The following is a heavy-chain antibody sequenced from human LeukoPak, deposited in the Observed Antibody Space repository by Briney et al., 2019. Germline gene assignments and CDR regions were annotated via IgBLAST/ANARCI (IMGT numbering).Heavy chain of an antibody. CDR3: TRDSRGYSYGFCFDY. V-gene: IGHV3-49*04. D-gene: IGHD5-18*01. Sequence: GRSLRLSCTASGFTFGDYAMSWVRQAPGKGLEWVGFIRSKAYGRTTEYAASVKGRFTISRDDSKSIAYLQMNSLKTEDTAVYYCTRDSRGYSYGFCFDYWGQGTLVTVSS. J-gene: IGHJ4*02. CDR1: GFTFGDYA. CDR2: IRSKAYGRTT.